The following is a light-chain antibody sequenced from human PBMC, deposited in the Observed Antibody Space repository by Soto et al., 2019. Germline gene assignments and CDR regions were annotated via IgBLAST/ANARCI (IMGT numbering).Light chain of an antibody. CDR3: QQYNDWPWT. CDR1: QTVGSN. Sequence: ETVMTQSPATLSVSPGERATLSCRASQTVGSNLAWYQQTPGRAPRLLIYGASTRATGIPARFSGGGSGTEFTLTISSLQSEDFAVYYCQQYNDWPWTFGQGTKVEI. J-gene: IGKJ1*01. V-gene: IGKV3-15*01. CDR2: GAS.